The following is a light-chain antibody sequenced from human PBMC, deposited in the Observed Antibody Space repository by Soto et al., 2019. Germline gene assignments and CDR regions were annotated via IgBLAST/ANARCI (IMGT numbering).Light chain of an antibody. CDR1: QSVSSY. J-gene: IGKJ1*01. CDR3: QQRSNWPPWT. V-gene: IGKV3-11*01. CDR2: DAS. Sequence: EIVLTQSQATLSLSPGERATISCRASQSVSSYLAWYQQTPGQAPRLLIYDASNRATGIPARFSGSGSGTDFTLTISSLEPEDFAVYYCQQRSNWPPWTFGQGNKVDIK.